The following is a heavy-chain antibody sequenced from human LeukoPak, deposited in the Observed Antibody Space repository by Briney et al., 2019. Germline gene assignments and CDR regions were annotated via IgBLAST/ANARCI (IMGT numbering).Heavy chain of an antibody. CDR2: TYYRSKWYN. CDR3: ARDKFRGIRIAAAGLGTRYYYYYMDV. Sequence: SQTLSLTCAISGDSVSSNSAAWNWIRQSPSRGLEWLGRTYYRSKWYNDYAVSVKSRITINPDTSKNQFSLQLNSVTPEDTAVYYCARDKFRGIRIAAAGLGTRYYYYYMDVWGKGTTVTVSS. CDR1: GDSVSSNSAA. D-gene: IGHD6-13*01. V-gene: IGHV6-1*01. J-gene: IGHJ6*03.